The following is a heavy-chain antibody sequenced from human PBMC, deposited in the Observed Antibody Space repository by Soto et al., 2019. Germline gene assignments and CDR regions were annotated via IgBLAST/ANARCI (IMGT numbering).Heavy chain of an antibody. J-gene: IGHJ3*02. CDR1: GGSFSGCY. Sequence: SETLSLTCAVYGGSFSGCYWSWIRQPPGKGLEWIWEINHSGSTNYNPSLKSRVTISVDTSKKRCSLKLSSVNAADTAVYYCARGGGLLYDFWSGYYGKAFYXWGQGTMFTVS. V-gene: IGHV4-34*01. D-gene: IGHD3-3*01. CDR2: INHSGST. CDR3: ARGGGLLYDFWSGYYGKAFYX.